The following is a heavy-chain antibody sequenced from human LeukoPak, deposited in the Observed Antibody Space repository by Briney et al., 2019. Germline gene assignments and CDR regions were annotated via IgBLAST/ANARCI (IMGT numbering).Heavy chain of an antibody. Sequence: SETLSLTCTVSDASISTYYWSWIRQPPGKGLEWIGYIYYNGNTNYNPSLKSRLTLSIDTSKNQFSLNLTSVTAADTAVYYCAREGCNTTTCSSFFDIWGQGIMVTVSS. D-gene: IGHD2/OR15-2a*01. J-gene: IGHJ3*02. CDR2: IYYNGNT. CDR1: DASISTYY. V-gene: IGHV4-59*01. CDR3: AREGCNTTTCSSFFDI.